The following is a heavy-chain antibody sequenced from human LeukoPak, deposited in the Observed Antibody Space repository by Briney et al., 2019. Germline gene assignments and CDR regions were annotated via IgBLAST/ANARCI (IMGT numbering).Heavy chain of an antibody. D-gene: IGHD3-22*01. V-gene: IGHV3-30-3*01. CDR2: ISYVGSNN. Sequence: GGSLTLSCAASGFTFSSYAMHWVRQAPGKGLEWVAVISYVGSNNYYAYSVNRRSTISRDNSKNTRYLQMNSLRAEDTAVYYCARVTYYYDSSGYYSTPLYYFDYWGQGTLVTGSS. J-gene: IGHJ4*02. CDR3: ARVTYYYDSSGYYSTPLYYFDY. CDR1: GFTFSSYA.